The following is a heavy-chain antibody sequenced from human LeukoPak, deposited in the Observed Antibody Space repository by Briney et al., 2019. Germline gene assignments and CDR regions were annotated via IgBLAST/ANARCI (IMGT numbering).Heavy chain of an antibody. J-gene: IGHJ4*02. CDR3: AKASNGGSYYGVIIDY. CDR2: ISDDGSNK. Sequence: GGSLRLSCAASGFTFSRYGMHWGRQGPGRGLGWVALISDDGSNKKYADSVTGRFTISRDNSKNTLYLQMNSLRPEDTAVYFCAKASNGGSYYGVIIDYWGQGALVTVSS. D-gene: IGHD1-26*01. CDR1: GFTFSRYG. V-gene: IGHV3-30*18.